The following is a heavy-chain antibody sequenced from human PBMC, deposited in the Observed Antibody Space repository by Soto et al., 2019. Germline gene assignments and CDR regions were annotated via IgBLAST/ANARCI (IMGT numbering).Heavy chain of an antibody. D-gene: IGHD1-26*01. CDR3: ARHPVGVGGLDV. J-gene: IGHJ6*02. CDR1: GGFVSSSSYS. CDR2: MYSSENT. Sequence: SETLSLTCSVSGGFVSSSSYSWGWIRQSPGKGLEWIGTMYSSENTYYNPSLLSRVTISVDTSKNEFSLRLSSVTAADTAVYYCARHPVGVGGLDVWGQGTSVTVS. V-gene: IGHV4-39*01.